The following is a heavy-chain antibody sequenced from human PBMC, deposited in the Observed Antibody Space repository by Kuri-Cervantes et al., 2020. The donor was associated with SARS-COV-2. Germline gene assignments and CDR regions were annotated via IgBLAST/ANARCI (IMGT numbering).Heavy chain of an antibody. Sequence: GGSLRLSCAASGFTFSNAWMSWVRQAPGKGLEWVGRIKSKTDGGTTDYAAPVKGRFTISRDDSKNTLYLQMNSLKTEDTAVYYCASTAVGAMAFDIWGQGTMVTVSS. V-gene: IGHV3-15*01. J-gene: IGHJ3*02. CDR2: IKSKTDGGTT. CDR3: ASTAVGAMAFDI. D-gene: IGHD1-26*01. CDR1: GFTFSNAW.